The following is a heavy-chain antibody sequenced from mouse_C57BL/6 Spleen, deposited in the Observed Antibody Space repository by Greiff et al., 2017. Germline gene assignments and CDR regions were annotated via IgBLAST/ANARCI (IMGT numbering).Heavy chain of an antibody. CDR3: TRTMKDYFDY. Sequence: QVQLQQSGAELVRPGASVTLSCKASGYTFTDYEMHWVKQTPVHGLEWIGAIAPETGGTAYNQKFKGKAILTADKSSSTAYMELRSLTSEDSAVYYCTRTMKDYFDYWGQGTTLPVSS. J-gene: IGHJ2*01. D-gene: IGHD2-4*01. V-gene: IGHV1-15*01. CDR2: IAPETGGT. CDR1: GYTFTDYE.